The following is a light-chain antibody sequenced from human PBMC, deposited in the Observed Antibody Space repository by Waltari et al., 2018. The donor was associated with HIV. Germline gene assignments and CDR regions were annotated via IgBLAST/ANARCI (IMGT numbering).Light chain of an antibody. CDR3: SAWDSSLSAWV. V-gene: IGLV10-54*01. CDR2: RNN. Sequence: QAGLTQPPSVSKGLTQTATPPCTGHSDNVSNRRTASRQQPRGHPPKPLPYRNNNRPSDLSEKLSPSRSRNPSSLTITGLRPQEEADYHCSAWDSSLSAWVFGGGSKLTVL. CDR1: SDNVSNRR. J-gene: IGLJ3*02.